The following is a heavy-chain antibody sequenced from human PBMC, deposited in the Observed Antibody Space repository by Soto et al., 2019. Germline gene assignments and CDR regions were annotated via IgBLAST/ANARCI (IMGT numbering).Heavy chain of an antibody. J-gene: IGHJ5*02. CDR3: ARQGGYDISAHNWFDP. CDR2: IYPGDSDT. Sequence: GESLKISCKGSGYSFTSYWIGWVRQMPGKGLEWMGIIYPGDSDTRYSPSFQGQVTISADKSISTAYLQWSSLKASDTAMYYCARQGGYDISAHNWFDPWGQGTLVTVSS. V-gene: IGHV5-51*01. CDR1: GYSFTSYW. D-gene: IGHD3-9*01.